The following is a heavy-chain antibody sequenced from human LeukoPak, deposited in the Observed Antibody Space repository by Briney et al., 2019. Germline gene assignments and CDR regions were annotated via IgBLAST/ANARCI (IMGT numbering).Heavy chain of an antibody. V-gene: IGHV3-74*01. CDR1: GFTVSSNY. CDR2: INSDGINT. D-gene: IGHD1-1*01. Sequence: GGSLRLSCAPSGFTVSSNYMNWVRQAPGKGLVWVSRINSDGINTSYADSVKGRFTISRDNAKNSLYLQMNSLRVEDTAVYYCARCTTGRTFGSLREIKRSREIDYWGQGTLVTVSS. CDR3: ARCTTGRTFGSLREIKRSREIDY. J-gene: IGHJ4*02.